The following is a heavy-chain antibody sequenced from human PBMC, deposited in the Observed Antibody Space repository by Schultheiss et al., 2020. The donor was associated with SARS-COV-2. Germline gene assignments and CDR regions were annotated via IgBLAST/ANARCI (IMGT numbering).Heavy chain of an antibody. Sequence: SVKVSCKASGYTFIGYYMHWVRQAPGQGLEWMGRIIPIFGTANYAQKFQGRVTITADESTSTAYMELSSLRAEDTAVYYCARSIAARGRGSGLNWFDPWGQGTLVTVSS. CDR2: IIPIFGTA. J-gene: IGHJ5*02. CDR1: GYTFIGYY. D-gene: IGHD6-6*01. V-gene: IGHV1-69*13. CDR3: ARSIAARGRGSGLNWFDP.